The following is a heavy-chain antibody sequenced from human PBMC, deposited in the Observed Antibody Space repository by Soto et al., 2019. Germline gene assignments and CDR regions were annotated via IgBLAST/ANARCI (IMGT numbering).Heavy chain of an antibody. D-gene: IGHD4-17*01. CDR3: ARDLTTVTTQGGG. CDR1: GFTFSSYA. V-gene: IGHV3-30-3*01. CDR2: ISYDGSNK. Sequence: QVQLVESGGGVVQPGRSLRLSCAASGFTFSSYAMHWVRQAPGKGLEWVAVISYDGSNKYYADSVNGRFTISRDNSKNTLYLQMNSLRAEDTAVYYCARDLTTVTTQGGGWGQGTLVTVSS. J-gene: IGHJ4*02.